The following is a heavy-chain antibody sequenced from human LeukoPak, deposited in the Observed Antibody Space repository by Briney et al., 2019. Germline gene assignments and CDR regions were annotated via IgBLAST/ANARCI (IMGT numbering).Heavy chain of an antibody. J-gene: IGHJ4*02. CDR1: GFTFSSYE. D-gene: IGHD5-12*01. CDR3: AKSKVQEVWWLRSGSLDYFDY. Sequence: GGSLRLSGAASGFTFSSYEMNWVRQAPGKGLEWVSYISSSGSTIYYADSVKGRFTISRDNSKNTLYLQMNSLRAEDTAVYYCAKSKVQEVWWLRSGSLDYFDYWGQGTLVTVSS. CDR2: ISSSGSTI. V-gene: IGHV3-48*03.